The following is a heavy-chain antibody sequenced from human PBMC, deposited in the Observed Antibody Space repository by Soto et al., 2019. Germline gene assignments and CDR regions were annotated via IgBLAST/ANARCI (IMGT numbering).Heavy chain of an antibody. V-gene: IGHV1-8*01. CDR3: PRAIRDQLLSDY. J-gene: IGHJ4*02. Sequence: QVHLVQSGPEVKQPGASVKVSCRTSGYTFTNYDIGWVRQATGQGLEWMGWMNPDSSNTGYAQKFQGRVTLTRDISTRTAYMELNSLTSEDTGTYSCPRAIRDQLLSDYWGQGSLIIVSS. D-gene: IGHD1-26*01. CDR2: MNPDSSNT. CDR1: GYTFTNYD.